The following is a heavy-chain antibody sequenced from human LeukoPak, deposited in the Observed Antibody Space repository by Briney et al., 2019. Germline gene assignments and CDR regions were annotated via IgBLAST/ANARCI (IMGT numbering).Heavy chain of an antibody. CDR3: ARSSRSSRVFDY. D-gene: IGHD6-6*01. J-gene: IGHJ4*02. Sequence: SGPTLVNPTQTLTLTCTFSGFSLSTSGVGVGWIRQPPGKALEWLALIYWNDDKRYSSSLKSRLTITKDASKNQVVLTMTNMDPVDTATYYCARSSRSSRVFDYWGQGTLVTVSS. CDR2: IYWNDDK. CDR1: GFSLSTSGVG. V-gene: IGHV2-5*01.